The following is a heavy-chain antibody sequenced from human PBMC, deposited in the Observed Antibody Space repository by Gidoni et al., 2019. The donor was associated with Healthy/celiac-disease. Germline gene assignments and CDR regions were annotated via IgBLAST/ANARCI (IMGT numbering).Heavy chain of an antibody. J-gene: IGHJ4*02. CDR2: ISSSSSYI. Sequence: EVQLSESGGGLVKPGGSLRLSCADSGLPFSRSSMNWVRQAPGKGVEWVSSISSSSSYIYYADSVKGRFTISRDNAKNSLYLQMNSLRAEDTAVYYCARDHLDYGSGGPPGFDYWGQGTLVTVSS. CDR1: GLPFSRSS. V-gene: IGHV3-21*01. CDR3: ARDHLDYGSGGPPGFDY. D-gene: IGHD3-10*01.